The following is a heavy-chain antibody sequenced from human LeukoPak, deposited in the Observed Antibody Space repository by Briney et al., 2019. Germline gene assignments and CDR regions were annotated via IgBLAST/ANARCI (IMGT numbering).Heavy chain of an antibody. D-gene: IGHD1-14*01. J-gene: IGHJ4*02. V-gene: IGHV4-39*01. Sequence: SEPLSLTCTVCGGSMSSSSYFWGWMREPPGKGLEWIGSIYYSGSTYYNPSLKSRVTISVDTPKRQSSLNPSSATAADTAVYYCASTTTAPRGGYWGQGTLVTVSS. CDR1: GGSMSSSSYF. CDR3: ASTTTAPRGGY. CDR2: IYYSGST.